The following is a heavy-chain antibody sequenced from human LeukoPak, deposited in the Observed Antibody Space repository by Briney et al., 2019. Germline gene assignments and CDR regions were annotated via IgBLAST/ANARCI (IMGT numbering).Heavy chain of an antibody. D-gene: IGHD3-22*01. Sequence: ASVKVSCKASGYTFTGYYMHWVRQAPGQGLEWMGWINPNSGGTNYAQKFQGRVTMTRDTSISTAYMELSRLRSDDTAVYYCARVVIVVVTSGLSNWFDPWGQGTLVTVSS. J-gene: IGHJ5*02. CDR1: GYTFTGYY. V-gene: IGHV1-2*02. CDR3: ARVVIVVVTSGLSNWFDP. CDR2: INPNSGGT.